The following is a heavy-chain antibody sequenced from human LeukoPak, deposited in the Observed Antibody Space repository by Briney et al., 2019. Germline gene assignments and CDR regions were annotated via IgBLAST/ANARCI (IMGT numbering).Heavy chain of an antibody. J-gene: IGHJ6*03. Sequence: ASVKVSCKASGYTFTGYYMHWVRQAPGQGLEWMGWINPNSGGTNYAQKFQGRVTRTRDTSISTAYMELSRLRSDDTAVYYCARDDYGDYAYYYMDVWGKGTTVTVSS. D-gene: IGHD4-17*01. CDR2: INPNSGGT. CDR1: GYTFTGYY. V-gene: IGHV1-2*02. CDR3: ARDDYGDYAYYYMDV.